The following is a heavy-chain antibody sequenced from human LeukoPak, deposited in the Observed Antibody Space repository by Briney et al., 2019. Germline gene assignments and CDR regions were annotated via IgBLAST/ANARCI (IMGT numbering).Heavy chain of an antibody. D-gene: IGHD1-26*01. Sequence: TGGSLRLSCAASGITFSSYAMSGVRQAPGKGVEWGSAISGSGRSTYYTDSVKGRFTISRDNSKNTVYLQMNSLRAEDTAVYYCAPGASGSYYYGMDVWGQGTTVTVSS. J-gene: IGHJ6*02. CDR3: APGASGSYYYGMDV. CDR1: GITFSSYA. V-gene: IGHV3-23*01. CDR2: ISGSGRST.